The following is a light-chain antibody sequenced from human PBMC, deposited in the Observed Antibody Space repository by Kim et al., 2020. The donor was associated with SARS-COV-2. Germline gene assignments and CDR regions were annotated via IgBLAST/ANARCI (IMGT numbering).Light chain of an antibody. CDR2: EES. V-gene: IGLV3-21*03. Sequence: GRKARIDCGTNNNEKEGVHGYKQRPGQAPVRVMDEESDRPCGIPERFSGTKCGSSASLTISRVEAGDEAYYFCQVRDRGADRHVFGEGTKRTVL. CDR3: QVRDRGADRHV. CDR1: NNEKEG. J-gene: IGLJ2*01.